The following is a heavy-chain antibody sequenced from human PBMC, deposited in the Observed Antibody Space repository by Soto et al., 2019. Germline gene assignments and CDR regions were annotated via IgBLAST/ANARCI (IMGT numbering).Heavy chain of an antibody. D-gene: IGHD3-22*01. V-gene: IGHV1-69*08. J-gene: IGHJ5*02. CDR1: GGTFSTYT. CDR2: IIPIIGII. CDR3: AGDPDGQYDGSNAYSYP. Sequence: QVQLVQSGAEVKKPGSSVKVSCKASGGTFSTYTITWVRQAPGQGLEWMGRIIPIIGIINYAQKFQGRVTFPADKFTGIAYMELTRMRSDDTSVYYCAGDPDGQYDGSNAYSYPWGQGTLVTVSS.